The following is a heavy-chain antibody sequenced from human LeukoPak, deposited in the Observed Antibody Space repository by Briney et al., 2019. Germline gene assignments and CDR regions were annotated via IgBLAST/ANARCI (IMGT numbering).Heavy chain of an antibody. Sequence: PSETLSLTCTVSGGSISSYYWSWIRQPPGKGLEWIGYIFYAGSTNYNPSLKSRVSISVDSSKNQFSLRLSSVTAADTAVYYCARPGSGYSYYYFDYWGQGTLVTVSS. V-gene: IGHV4-59*01. J-gene: IGHJ4*02. D-gene: IGHD5-18*01. CDR2: IFYAGST. CDR1: GGSISSYY. CDR3: ARPGSGYSYYYFDY.